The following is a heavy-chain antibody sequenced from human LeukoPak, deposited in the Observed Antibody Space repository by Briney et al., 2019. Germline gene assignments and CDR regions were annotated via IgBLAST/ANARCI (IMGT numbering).Heavy chain of an antibody. Sequence: GSLRLSCAASGFTFSSYSMNWVRQAPGKGLEWVSSISSSSSYIYYADSVKGRFTISRDNAKNSLYLQMNSLRAEDTAVYYCANSYGDFGPWYFDYWGQGTLVTVSS. CDR3: ANSYGDFGPWYFDY. CDR1: GFTFSSYS. V-gene: IGHV3-21*01. J-gene: IGHJ4*02. CDR2: ISSSSSYI. D-gene: IGHD4-17*01.